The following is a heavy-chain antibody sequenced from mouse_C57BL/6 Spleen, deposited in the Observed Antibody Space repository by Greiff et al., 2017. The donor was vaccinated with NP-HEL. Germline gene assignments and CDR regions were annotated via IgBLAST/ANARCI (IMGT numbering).Heavy chain of an antibody. CDR1: GYSITSDY. CDR3: ARYAYYYGSSYFDY. Sequence: VQLQQSGPGLAKPSQTLSLTCSVTGYSITSDYWNWIRKFPGNKLEYMGYISYSGSTYYNPSLKSRISITRDTSKNQYYLQLDSVTTEDTATYYYARYAYYYGSSYFDYWGQGTTLTVSS. D-gene: IGHD1-1*01. V-gene: IGHV3-8*01. J-gene: IGHJ2*01. CDR2: ISYSGST.